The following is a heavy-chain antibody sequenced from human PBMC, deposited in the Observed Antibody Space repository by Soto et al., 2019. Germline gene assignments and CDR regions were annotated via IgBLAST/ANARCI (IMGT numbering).Heavy chain of an antibody. V-gene: IGHV4-61*01. Sequence: QVQLQESGPGLVKPSETLSLTCTVSGGSVSSGSYYWSWIRQPPGKGLEWIGYIYYSGSTNYNPSLKSRVTISVDTSKNQFSLKLSSVTAADTAVYYCARGPPYGRAFDYWGQGTLVTVSS. J-gene: IGHJ4*02. CDR3: ARGPPYGRAFDY. D-gene: IGHD2-8*01. CDR2: IYYSGST. CDR1: GGSVSSGSYY.